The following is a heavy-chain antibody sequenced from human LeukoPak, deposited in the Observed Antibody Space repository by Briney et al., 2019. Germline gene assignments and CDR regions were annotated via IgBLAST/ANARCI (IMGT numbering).Heavy chain of an antibody. CDR2: MNLNTGAT. CDR3: ARDRVGSGWPRPWYFGF. J-gene: IGHJ1*01. D-gene: IGHD6-19*01. Sequence: ASVKVSCKPSGYTFTGYYLHWVRQAPGQALEWMGWMNLNTGATAYAQNFQGRAAMSRDTSIDTAYMDLSSLTSDDTAVYYCARDRVGSGWPRPWYFGFWGQGTLVTVSS. CDR1: GYTFTGYY. V-gene: IGHV1-2*02.